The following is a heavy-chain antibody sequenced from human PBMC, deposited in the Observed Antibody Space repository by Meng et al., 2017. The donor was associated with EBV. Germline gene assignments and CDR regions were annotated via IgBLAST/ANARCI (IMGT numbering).Heavy chain of an antibody. CDR1: GYTFTSYD. CDR2: MNPNSGNT. V-gene: IGHV1-8*01. CDR3: ARGVGTIFGVVIKNWFDP. D-gene: IGHD3-3*01. J-gene: IGHJ5*02. Sequence: QWLLVQSGAEVKKLGASVKVSCKASGYTFTSYDINWVRQATGQGLEWMGWMNPNSGNTGYAQKFQGRVTMTRNTSISTAYMELSSLRSEDTAVYYCARGVGTIFGVVIKNWFDPWGQGTLVTVSS.